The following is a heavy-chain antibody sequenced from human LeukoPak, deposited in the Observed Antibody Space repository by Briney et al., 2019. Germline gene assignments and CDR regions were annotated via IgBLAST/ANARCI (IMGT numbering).Heavy chain of an antibody. CDR1: GFTFSSYG. D-gene: IGHD6-13*01. CDR2: IWYDGSNK. V-gene: IGHV3-33*01. J-gene: IGHJ5*02. CDR3: ARDFGIAAAGNRLGWFDP. Sequence: GRSLRLSCAASGFTFSSYGMHWVRQAPGKGLEWLAVIWYDGSNKYYADSVKGRFTISRDNSKNTLYLQMNSLRAEDTAVYYCARDFGIAAAGNRLGWFDPWGQGTLVTDSS.